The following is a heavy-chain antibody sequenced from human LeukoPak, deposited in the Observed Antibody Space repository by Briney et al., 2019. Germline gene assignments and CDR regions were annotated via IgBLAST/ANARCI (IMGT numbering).Heavy chain of an antibody. CDR2: IGAYNGNT. D-gene: IGHD3-22*01. CDR3: AKGRVGHSPGYYYGNDAFDI. V-gene: IGHV1-18*01. CDR1: GYTFTSYG. Sequence: ASVKVSCKASGYTFTSYGISWVRQAPGQGLEWMGWIGAYNGNTNYAQKLQGRVTMTTDTSTSTAYMELRSLRSDDTAVYYCAKGRVGHSPGYYYGNDAFDIWGQGTMVTVSS. J-gene: IGHJ3*02.